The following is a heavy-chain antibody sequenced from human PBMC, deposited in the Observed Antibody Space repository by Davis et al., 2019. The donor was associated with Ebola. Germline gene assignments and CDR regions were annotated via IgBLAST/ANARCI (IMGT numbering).Heavy chain of an antibody. Sequence: PGGSLRLSCAASGFTFSSYGMHWVRQAPGKGLEWVAVISYDGSNKYYADSVKGRFTISRDNSKNTLYLQMNSLRAEDTAVYYCAKDTVTTFTLDYWGQGTLVTVSS. D-gene: IGHD4-17*01. CDR3: AKDTVTTFTLDY. V-gene: IGHV3-30*18. CDR2: ISYDGSNK. J-gene: IGHJ4*02. CDR1: GFTFSSYG.